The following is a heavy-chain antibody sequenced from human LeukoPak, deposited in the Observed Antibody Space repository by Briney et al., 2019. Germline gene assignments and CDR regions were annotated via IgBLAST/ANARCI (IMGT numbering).Heavy chain of an antibody. D-gene: IGHD2-15*01. CDR1: GGSISSTSYY. V-gene: IGHV4-39*01. CDR2: MYYSGST. J-gene: IGHJ5*02. CDR3: ARHRAYCSGSKCYSVWFDP. Sequence: SETLSLTCTVSGGSISSTSYYWGWIRQPPGKGLEWIGSMYYSGSTDHNPSLKSRVTISVGTSKNQFSLNLRSVTAADTAVYYCARHRAYCSGSKCYSVWFDPWGQGTLVTVSS.